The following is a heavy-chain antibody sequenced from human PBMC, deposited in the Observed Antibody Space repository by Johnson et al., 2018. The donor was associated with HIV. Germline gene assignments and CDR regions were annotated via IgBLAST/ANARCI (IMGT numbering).Heavy chain of an antibody. J-gene: IGHJ3*02. D-gene: IGHD2-15*01. CDR3: ARVPWSLDAFDI. CDR1: GFTVSSNY. CDR2: IYSGGST. V-gene: IGHV3-66*01. Sequence: VQLVESGGDLVQPGGSLRLSCAVSGFTVSSNYMSWVRRAPGKGLEWVSVIYSGGSTYYAASVKGRFTISRDNSKNTLYLQMNSLRAEDTAVYYCARVPWSLDAFDIWGQGTMVTVSS.